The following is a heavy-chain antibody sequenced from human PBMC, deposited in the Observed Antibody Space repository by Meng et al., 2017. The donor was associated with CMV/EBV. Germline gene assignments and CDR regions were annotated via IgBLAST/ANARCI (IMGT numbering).Heavy chain of an antibody. Sequence: GEPLKISCAASGFTFSSYGMHWVRQAPGKGLEWVAFIRYDGSNKYYADSVKGRFTTPRDNSKNTLYLQMNSLRAEDTAVYYCAKQLVYYYYGMDVWGQGTTVTVSS. CDR1: GFTFSSYG. D-gene: IGHD6-13*01. J-gene: IGHJ6*02. CDR3: AKQLVYYYYGMDV. V-gene: IGHV3-30*02. CDR2: IRYDGSNK.